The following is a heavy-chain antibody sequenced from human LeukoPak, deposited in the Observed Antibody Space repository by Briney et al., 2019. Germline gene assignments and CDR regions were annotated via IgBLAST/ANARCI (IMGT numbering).Heavy chain of an antibody. CDR2: IIPIFGTA. Sequence: SVKVSCKASGGTFSSYAISWVRQAPGQGLEWMGGIIPIFGTANYAQKFQGRVTITADESTSTAYMELSSLRSEDTAVYYCARAVAAPPYAFDIWGQGTMVTVSS. D-gene: IGHD6-6*01. V-gene: IGHV1-69*13. J-gene: IGHJ3*02. CDR1: GGTFSSYA. CDR3: ARAVAAPPYAFDI.